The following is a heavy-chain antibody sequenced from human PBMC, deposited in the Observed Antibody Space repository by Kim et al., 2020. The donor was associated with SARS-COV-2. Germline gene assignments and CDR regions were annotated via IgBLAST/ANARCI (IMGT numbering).Heavy chain of an antibody. V-gene: IGHV3-23*01. Sequence: GGSLRLSCAASGFTFSSYAMSWVRQAPGKGLEWVSAISGSGGSTYYADSVKGRFTISRDNSKNTLYLQMNSLRAEDTAVYYCAKYPPGYSSGWYEDYFDYWGQGTLVTVSS. CDR2: ISGSGGST. CDR3: AKYPPGYSSGWYEDYFDY. J-gene: IGHJ4*02. CDR1: GFTFSSYA. D-gene: IGHD6-19*01.